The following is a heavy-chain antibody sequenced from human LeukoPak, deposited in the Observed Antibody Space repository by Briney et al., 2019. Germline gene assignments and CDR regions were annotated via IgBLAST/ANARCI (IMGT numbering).Heavy chain of an antibody. J-gene: IGHJ4*02. Sequence: PGGSLRLSCAASGFTFSEYWMHWVRQAPGKGLVWVSRINRDGSSTNYADSVKGRFTISRDNAKNTLYLQMKSLRAEDTAVYYCVSRDYPADYWGQGTLVTVSS. D-gene: IGHD4-11*01. CDR2: INRDGSST. CDR1: GFTFSEYW. CDR3: VSRDYPADY. V-gene: IGHV3-74*01.